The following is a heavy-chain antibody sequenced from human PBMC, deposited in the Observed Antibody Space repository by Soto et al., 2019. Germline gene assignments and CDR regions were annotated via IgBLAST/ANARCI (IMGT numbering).Heavy chain of an antibody. CDR1: GFTFSSYA. CDR3: AKAPRQVTTQGYYYYGMDV. V-gene: IGHV3-23*01. CDR2: ISGSGGST. J-gene: IGHJ6*02. Sequence: PGGSLRLSCAASGFTFSSYAMSWVRQAPGKGLEWVSAISGSGGSTYYADSVKGRFTISRDNSKNTLYLQMNSLRAEDTAVYYCAKAPRQVTTQGYYYYGMDVWGQGTTVTVSS. D-gene: IGHD4-4*01.